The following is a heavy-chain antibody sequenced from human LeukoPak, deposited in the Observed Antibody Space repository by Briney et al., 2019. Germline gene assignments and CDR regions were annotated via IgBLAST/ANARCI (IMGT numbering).Heavy chain of an antibody. V-gene: IGHV1-2*02. CDR2: INPNSGGT. CDR1: GYTFTGYY. D-gene: IGHD2-2*01. J-gene: IGHJ4*02. CDR3: ARGQLGGEYFYYFDY. Sequence: ASVKVSCKASGYTFTGYYMHWVRQAPGQGLEWMGWINPNSGGTNYAQKFQGRVTMTRDTSISTAYMELSRLRSDDTAVYYCARGQLGGEYFYYFDYWGQGTLVTVSS.